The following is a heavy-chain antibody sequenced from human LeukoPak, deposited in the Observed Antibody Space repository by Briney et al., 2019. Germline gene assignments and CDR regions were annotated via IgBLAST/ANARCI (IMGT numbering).Heavy chain of an antibody. CDR3: AKNGQSGFSFDP. Sequence: SETLSLTCAVYGGSFSGYYWSWIRQPPGKGLEWIGEGSESGGTKFNPSLKGRVTISADTSKNQFSLRLSSVTAADTAVYYCAKNGQSGFSFDPWGQGTLVTVSS. V-gene: IGHV4-34*01. CDR2: GSESGGT. J-gene: IGHJ5*02. CDR1: GGSFSGYY. D-gene: IGHD6-25*01.